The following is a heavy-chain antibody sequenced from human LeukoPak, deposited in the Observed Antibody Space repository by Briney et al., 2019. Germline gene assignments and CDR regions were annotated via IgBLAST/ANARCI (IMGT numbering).Heavy chain of an antibody. D-gene: IGHD3-3*01. V-gene: IGHV3-21*01. CDR2: ISSSSSYI. J-gene: IGHJ5*02. CDR3: ARGTSIFGVVITSGDWFDP. Sequence: GGSLRLSCAASGFTVSSNYMSWVRQAPGKGLEWVSSISSSSSYIYYADSVKGRFTISRDNAKNSLYLQMNSLRAEDTAVYYCARGTSIFGVVITSGDWFDPWGQGTLVTVSS. CDR1: GFTVSSNY.